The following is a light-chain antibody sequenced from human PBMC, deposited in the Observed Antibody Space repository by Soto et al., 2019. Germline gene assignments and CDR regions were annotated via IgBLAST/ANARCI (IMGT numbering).Light chain of an antibody. V-gene: IGLV1-44*01. CDR1: TSNIGSNT. Sequence: QSALTHPPSASRTPGQRVTISCSGSTSNIGSNTVNWYQQLPGTAPKLIIYSNNKRPSGVPDRFSGSKSGTSASLAISGLQSEDEADYYCAAWDDSMSGYVFGTGTKVTVL. CDR2: SNN. J-gene: IGLJ1*01. CDR3: AAWDDSMSGYV.